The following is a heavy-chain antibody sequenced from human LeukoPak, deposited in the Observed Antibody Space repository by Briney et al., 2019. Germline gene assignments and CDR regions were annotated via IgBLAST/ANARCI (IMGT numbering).Heavy chain of an antibody. Sequence: GGSLRLSCSASGFTFSSHAMTWVRQAPGKGLEWVSAISGSGLSTYYADSVKGRFTISRDNSKNTLYLQMNSLRAEDTAVYYCAKDGRDIVVVVASQGPYNWFDPWGQGTLVTVSS. CDR2: ISGSGLST. V-gene: IGHV3-23*01. D-gene: IGHD2-15*01. J-gene: IGHJ5*02. CDR3: AKDGRDIVVVVASQGPYNWFDP. CDR1: GFTFSSHA.